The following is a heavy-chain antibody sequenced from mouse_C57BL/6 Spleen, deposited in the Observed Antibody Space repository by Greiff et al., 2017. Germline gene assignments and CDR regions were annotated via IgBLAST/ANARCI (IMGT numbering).Heavy chain of an antibody. J-gene: IGHJ4*01. Sequence: EVMLVESEGGLVQPGSSMKLSCTASGFTFSDYYMAWVRQVPEKGLEWVANINYDGSSTYYLDSLKSRFIISRDNAKNILYLQMSSLKSEDTATYYCASFITVAMDYWGQGTSVTVSS. CDR1: GFTFSDYY. D-gene: IGHD1-1*01. CDR3: ASFITVAMDY. CDR2: INYDGSST. V-gene: IGHV5-16*01.